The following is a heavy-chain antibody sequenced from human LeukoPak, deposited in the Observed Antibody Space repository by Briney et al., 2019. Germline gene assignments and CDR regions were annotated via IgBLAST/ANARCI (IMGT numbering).Heavy chain of an antibody. D-gene: IGHD4-23*01. CDR3: ARGSADSTTVVPSLDY. J-gene: IGHJ4*02. Sequence: GASVTVSCKASGGTFSSYAINWVRQAPGQGLEWMGGIIPIFGTANYAQKFQGRVTITADESTRTAYMELSSLRSEDTAVYYCARGSADSTTVVPSLDYWGQGTLVTVSS. CDR1: GGTFSSYA. V-gene: IGHV1-69*13. CDR2: IIPIFGTA.